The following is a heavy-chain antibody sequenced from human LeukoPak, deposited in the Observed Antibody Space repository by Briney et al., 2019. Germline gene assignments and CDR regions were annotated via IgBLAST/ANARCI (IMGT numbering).Heavy chain of an antibody. CDR3: AKELTTERTPGVDS. V-gene: IGHV3-23*01. J-gene: IGHJ4*02. Sequence: SGGSLRLSCTASGFTFSSYSMSWVRQGPGTGLEWVSAISGSGDTTFYADSVKGRFTISRDNSKKPLYLQVNSLRAEDTAVYFCAKELTTERTPGVDSWGQGTLVTVSS. CDR2: ISGSGDTT. D-gene: IGHD4-17*01. CDR1: GFTFSSYS.